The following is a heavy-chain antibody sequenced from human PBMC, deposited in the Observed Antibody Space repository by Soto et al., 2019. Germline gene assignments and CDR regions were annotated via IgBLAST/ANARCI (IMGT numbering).Heavy chain of an antibody. Sequence: GGSLRLSCAASGFTFTRYSMNWVRQAPGRGLEWVASISSTTNYIYYGESLKGRLTISRDNAKNSMYLQMNTLRAEDTAVYYCARESEDLSSNLDYWGQGTLVTVSS. J-gene: IGHJ4*02. CDR1: GFTFTRYS. CDR3: ARESEDLSSNLDY. CDR2: ISSTTNYI. V-gene: IGHV3-21*06.